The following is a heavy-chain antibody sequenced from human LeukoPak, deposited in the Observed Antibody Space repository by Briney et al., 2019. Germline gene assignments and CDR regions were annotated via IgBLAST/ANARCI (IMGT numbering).Heavy chain of an antibody. CDR2: ISPHGDIE. J-gene: IGHJ4*02. V-gene: IGHV3-30*18. CDR1: GFTFSSYD. Sequence: PGGSLRLSCAASGFTFSSYDMHWVRQAPGKGLEWVAAISPHGDIEYYTDSVKGRFTISRDNSKNMIYLQMNSLRGEDSAVYYCAKINNNDDYWGQGNLVTVSS. D-gene: IGHD1/OR15-1a*01. CDR3: AKINNNDDY.